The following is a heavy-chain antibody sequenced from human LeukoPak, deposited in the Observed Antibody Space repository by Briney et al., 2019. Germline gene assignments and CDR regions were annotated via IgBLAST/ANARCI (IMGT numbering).Heavy chain of an antibody. CDR1: GFTFSTYV. CDR3: VRGTGY. CDR2: ISSNGDNT. V-gene: IGHV3-64D*06. Sequence: GGSLRLSCSVSGFTFSTYVMHWVRQAPGKGLEYVSAISSNGDNTYYADSVKGRSTISRDNSKNTLYPQMSSLRADDTAVYYCVRGTGYWGQGTLVTVSS. J-gene: IGHJ4*02.